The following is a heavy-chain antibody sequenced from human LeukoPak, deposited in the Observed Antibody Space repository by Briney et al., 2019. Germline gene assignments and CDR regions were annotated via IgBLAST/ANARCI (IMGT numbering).Heavy chain of an antibody. CDR3: ARVAYYYDSSGPGRDYYYYYMDV. CDR2: IYYSGST. D-gene: IGHD3-22*01. J-gene: IGHJ6*03. V-gene: IGHV4-61*10. Sequence: SETLSLTCTVSGDFISSGYYNWSWIRQPAGKGLEWIGYIYYSGSTYYNPSLKSRVTISVDTSKNQFSLKLSSVTAADTAVYYCARVAYYYDSSGPGRDYYYYYMDVWGKGTTVTVSS. CDR1: GDFISSGYYN.